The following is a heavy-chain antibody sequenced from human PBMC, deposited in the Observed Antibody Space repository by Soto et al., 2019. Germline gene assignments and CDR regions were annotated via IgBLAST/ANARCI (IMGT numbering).Heavy chain of an antibody. D-gene: IGHD1-7*01. Sequence: GGSLRLSCAASGFTFSSYGMHWVRQAPGKGLEWVAVISYDGSNKYYADSVKGRFTISRDNSKNTLYLQMNSLRAEDTAVYYCAKGRLITGTTYDYYYYGMDVWGQGTTVTVSS. J-gene: IGHJ6*02. V-gene: IGHV3-30*18. CDR3: AKGRLITGTTYDYYYYGMDV. CDR2: ISYDGSNK. CDR1: GFTFSSYG.